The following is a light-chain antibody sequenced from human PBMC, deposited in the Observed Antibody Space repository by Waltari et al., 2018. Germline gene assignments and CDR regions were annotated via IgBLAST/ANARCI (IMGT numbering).Light chain of an antibody. V-gene: IGLV2-14*03. CDR1: STAIGAHAF. CDR3: SSYTRGRTYV. CDR2: DVS. Sequence: QSALTQPASVSGSPGQSIAISCSGSSTAIGAHAFVSWYQQHPGKAPKLIIFDVSSRPSGISYRFSGSKFGNTASLTISGLQAEDEADYFCSSYTRGRTYVFGSGTKVTVL. J-gene: IGLJ1*01.